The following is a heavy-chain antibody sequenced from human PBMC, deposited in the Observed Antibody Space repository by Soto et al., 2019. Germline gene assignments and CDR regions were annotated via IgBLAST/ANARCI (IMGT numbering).Heavy chain of an antibody. CDR1: GFTFSSYG. CDR2: IWYDGSNK. V-gene: IGHV3-33*01. Sequence: GGSLRLSCAASGFTFSSYGMHWVRQAPGKGLEWVAVIWYDGSNKYYADSVKGRLTISRDNSKNTLYLQMNSLRAEDTAVYYCASGSRVAHYYYYYGMDVWGQGTTVTVSS. CDR3: ASGSRVAHYYYYYGMDV. D-gene: IGHD5-12*01. J-gene: IGHJ6*02.